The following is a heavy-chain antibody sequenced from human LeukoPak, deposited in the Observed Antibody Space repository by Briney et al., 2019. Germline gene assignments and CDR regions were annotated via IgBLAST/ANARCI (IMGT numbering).Heavy chain of an antibody. CDR2: IKAKAHGGTI. CDR1: EFTFINAW. J-gene: IGHJ4*02. D-gene: IGHD1-26*01. V-gene: IGHV3-15*01. Sequence: GGSLRPSCAASEFTFINAWMAWVRQAPGKGLDWVGRIKAKAHGGTIEYAAPVKGRFTISRDDSKNTLYLQMNSLKTEDTAVYYCTTDGVGVEGATYDNWGQGTLVSASP. CDR3: TTDGVGVEGATYDN.